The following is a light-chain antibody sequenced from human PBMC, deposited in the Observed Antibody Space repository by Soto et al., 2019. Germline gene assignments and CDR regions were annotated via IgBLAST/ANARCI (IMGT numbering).Light chain of an antibody. J-gene: IGLJ1*01. CDR2: EVS. Sequence: QSALTQPASVSGSPGQSITISCTGTSSDVGGYNYVSWYQQHPSKAPKLMIYEVSNRPSGVSNRFSGSKSGNTASLTISGLQAEDEADYYCSSYTSSSIVFGTGTKLTVL. CDR1: SSDVGGYNY. V-gene: IGLV2-14*01. CDR3: SSYTSSSIV.